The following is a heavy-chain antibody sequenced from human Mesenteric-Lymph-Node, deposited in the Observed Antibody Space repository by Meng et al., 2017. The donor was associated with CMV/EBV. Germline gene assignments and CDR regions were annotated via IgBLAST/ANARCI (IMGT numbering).Heavy chain of an antibody. V-gene: IGHV3-21*04. CDR2: ISSSSSYI. J-gene: IGHJ4*02. Sequence: GESLKISCAASGFTFSSYSMNWVRQAPGKGLEWVSSISSSSSYIYYADSVKGRFTISRDNAKNSLFLQMNSLRPEDTALYYCAKDLRGSSAWYFDYWGQGTLVTVSS. CDR3: AKDLRGSSAWYFDY. CDR1: GFTFSSYS. D-gene: IGHD6-19*01.